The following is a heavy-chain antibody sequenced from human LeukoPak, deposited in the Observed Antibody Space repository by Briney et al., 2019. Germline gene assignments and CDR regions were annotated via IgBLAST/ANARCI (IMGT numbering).Heavy chain of an antibody. J-gene: IGHJ4*02. D-gene: IGHD3-16*02. CDR3: ARDSADIFYDYVWGSYRPHDY. CDR2: ISAYNGNT. Sequence: GASVKVSCKASGYTFTSYGISWVRQAPGQGLEWMGWISAYNGNTNYAQKLQGRVTMTTDTSTSTAYMELRSLRSDDTAVYYCARDSADIFYDYVWGSYRPHDYWGQGTLVTVSS. CDR1: GYTFTSYG. V-gene: IGHV1-18*01.